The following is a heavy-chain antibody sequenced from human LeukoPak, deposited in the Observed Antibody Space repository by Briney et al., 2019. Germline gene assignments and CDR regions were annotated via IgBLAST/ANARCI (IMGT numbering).Heavy chain of an antibody. CDR2: LHSGGNR. V-gene: IGHV3-53*01. Sequence: EGSLRLSCVASGFTVSSNYMSWVRQAPGKGLEWVSILHSGGNRYYADSVKGRFTISSDNSKNTLSLQMNSLRAEDTAVYYCVSHSDTLTSYSFDYWGQGTLVTVSS. CDR3: VSHSDTLTSYSFDY. CDR1: GFTVSSNY. D-gene: IGHD3-9*01. J-gene: IGHJ4*02.